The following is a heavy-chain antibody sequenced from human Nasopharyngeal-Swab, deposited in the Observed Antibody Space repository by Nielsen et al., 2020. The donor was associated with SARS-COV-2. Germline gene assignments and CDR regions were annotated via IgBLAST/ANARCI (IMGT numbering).Heavy chain of an antibody. J-gene: IGHJ6*02. CDR3: ARSTVTSDFYYYGMDV. CDR2: ISGSGDISGSGGST. CDR1: GYSFRTYG. V-gene: IGHV3-23*01. Sequence: GESLKISCVASGYSFRTYGMSWVRQAPGKGLEWVAAISGSGDISGSGGSTYYADSVKGRFTISRDNSKNTLSLQMSSLRDEDTAVYYCARSTVTSDFYYYGMDVWGPGTTVTVSS. D-gene: IGHD4-17*01.